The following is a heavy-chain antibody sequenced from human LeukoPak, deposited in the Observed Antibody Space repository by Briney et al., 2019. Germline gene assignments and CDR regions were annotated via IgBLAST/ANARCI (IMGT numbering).Heavy chain of an antibody. CDR3: ARDPVRYYYYYGMDV. CDR2: INPNSGGT. CDR1: GYTFTGYY. Sequence: ASVKVSCKASGYTFTGYYMHWVRQAPGQGLEWMGWINPNSGGTNYAQKFQGRVTMTRDTSISTAYMELSRLRSDDTAVYYCARDPVRYYYYYGMDVWGQGNTVTVSS. V-gene: IGHV1-2*02. J-gene: IGHJ6*02.